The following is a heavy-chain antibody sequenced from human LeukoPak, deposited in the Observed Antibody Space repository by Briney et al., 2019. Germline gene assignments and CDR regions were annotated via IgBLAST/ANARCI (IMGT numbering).Heavy chain of an antibody. CDR1: GYTFTSYA. Sequence: ASVKVSCKASGYTFTSYAMNWVRQAPGQGLEWMGWINPNSGGTNYAQKFQGRVTMTRDTSISTAYMELSRLRSDDTAVYYCARVYNPSWGGAFDIWGQGIMVTVSS. CDR3: ARVYNPSWGGAFDI. V-gene: IGHV1-2*02. D-gene: IGHD5-24*01. J-gene: IGHJ3*02. CDR2: INPNSGGT.